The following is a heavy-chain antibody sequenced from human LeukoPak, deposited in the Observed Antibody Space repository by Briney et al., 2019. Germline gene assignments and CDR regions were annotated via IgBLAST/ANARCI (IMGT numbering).Heavy chain of an antibody. V-gene: IGHV3-74*03. D-gene: IGHD4/OR15-4a*01. CDR1: GFTFDITW. CDR2: ITSDGSST. CDR3: ARRAGAYSHPYDY. J-gene: IGHJ4*02. Sequence: GGSLTLSCAASGFTFDITWLHWVRQPPGKGLVWVARITSDGSSTTYAESVKGRFTISRDNAKNTLYLQMNSLRAEDTAVYYCARRAGAYSHPYDYWGQGTLVTVSS.